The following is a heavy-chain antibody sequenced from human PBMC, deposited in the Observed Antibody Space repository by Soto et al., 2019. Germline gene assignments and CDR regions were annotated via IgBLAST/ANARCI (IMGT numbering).Heavy chain of an antibody. D-gene: IGHD1-26*01. J-gene: IGHJ5*02. CDR3: AIGTPASFDP. Sequence: SETLSLTCAVSGYSISSGLYWGWIRQPPGKGLEWIGTISRGGITYYNPPLKSRVTISIDTSKHHLSLSLSSLSAPYPPVDFCAIGTPASFDPWGQGTLVTVSS. V-gene: IGHV4-38-2*01. CDR1: GYSISSGLY. CDR2: ISRGGIT.